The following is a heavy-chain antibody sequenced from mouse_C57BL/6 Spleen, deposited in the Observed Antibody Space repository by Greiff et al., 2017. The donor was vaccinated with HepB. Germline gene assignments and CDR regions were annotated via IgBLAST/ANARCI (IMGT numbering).Heavy chain of an antibody. CDR2: IYPRDGST. D-gene: IGHD4-1*02. Sequence: VQLQQSGPELVKPGASVKLSCKASGYTFTSYDINWVKQRPGQGLEWIGWIYPRDGSTKYNEKFKGKATLTVDTSSSTAYMELHSLTSEDSAVYFWASTQLGRENYYAMDYWGQGTSVTVSS. CDR1: GYTFTSYD. J-gene: IGHJ4*01. V-gene: IGHV1-85*01. CDR3: ASTQLGRENYYAMDY.